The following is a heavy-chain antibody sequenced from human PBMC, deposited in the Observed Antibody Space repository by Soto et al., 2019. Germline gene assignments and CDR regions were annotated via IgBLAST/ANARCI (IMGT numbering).Heavy chain of an antibody. CDR2: IYNDGTYS. V-gene: IGHV3-74*01. CDR1: GFIFKMYW. Sequence: GGSLRLSCAASGFIFKMYWMHWVRQSPGKGLVWISRIYNDGTYSDYADSVRGRFTISRDNVNDTLYLQMNNLRAEDSGLYYCTRGPRPISTGTGAYWGQGTHVTVSS. CDR3: TRGPRPISTGTGAY. J-gene: IGHJ4*02. D-gene: IGHD3-10*01.